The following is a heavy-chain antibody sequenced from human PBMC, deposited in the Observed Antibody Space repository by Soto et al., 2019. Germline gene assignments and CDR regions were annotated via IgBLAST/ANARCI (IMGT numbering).Heavy chain of an antibody. V-gene: IGHV3-30*18. CDR1: GFTFSSYG. J-gene: IGHJ4*02. Sequence: QVQLVESGGEVVQPGRSLRLYCAASGFTFSSYGMHWVRQAPGKGLEWVAAIAYDGSNKYYGDSVEGRFTISRDTSKNTLYLQMNGLRPEDTAVYYCAKVVWHVSGCATFDYWVQGTLVTVSS. CDR2: IAYDGSNK. D-gene: IGHD3-10*01. CDR3: AKVVWHVSGCATFDY.